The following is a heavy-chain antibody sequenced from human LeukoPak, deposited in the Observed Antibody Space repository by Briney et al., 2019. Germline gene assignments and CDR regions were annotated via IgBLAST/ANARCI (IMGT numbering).Heavy chain of an antibody. CDR2: IYYSGST. V-gene: IGHV4-59*01. D-gene: IGHD2-15*01. CDR1: GDSISGYY. Sequence: SETLSLTCTVSGDSISGYYWSWIRQPPGKGLEWLGYIYYSGSTNYNPSLKSRVTISVDTSKNQFSLKLSSVTAADTAVYYCARLYRSGGSYCFDYWGQGTLVTVSS. J-gene: IGHJ4*02. CDR3: ARLYRSGGSYCFDY.